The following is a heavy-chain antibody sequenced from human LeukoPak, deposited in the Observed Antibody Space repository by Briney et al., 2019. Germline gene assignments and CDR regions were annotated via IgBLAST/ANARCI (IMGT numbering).Heavy chain of an antibody. Sequence: GGSLRLSCAASGFTFSSYEMNWVRQAPGKGLEWVSYISSSGSTIYYADSVKGRFTISRDNAKNSLYLQMNSLRAEDTAVYYCARAGYSSGWPYYYFDYWGQGTLVTVSS. CDR3: ARAGYSSGWPYYYFDY. J-gene: IGHJ4*02. V-gene: IGHV3-48*03. D-gene: IGHD6-19*01. CDR1: GFTFSSYE. CDR2: ISSSGSTI.